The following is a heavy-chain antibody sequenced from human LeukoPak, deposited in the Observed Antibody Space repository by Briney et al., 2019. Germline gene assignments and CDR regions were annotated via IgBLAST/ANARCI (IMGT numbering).Heavy chain of an antibody. CDR3: ARDGIAVAGTGIDY. CDR1: GGSISSYY. D-gene: IGHD6-19*01. Sequence: PSETLSLTCTVSGGSISSYYWSWIRQPPGKGLEWIGYIYYSGSTNYNPSLKSRVTISVDTSKNQFSLKLSSVTAADTAVYYCARDGIAVAGTGIDYWGQGTLVTVSS. CDR2: IYYSGST. J-gene: IGHJ4*02. V-gene: IGHV4-59*01.